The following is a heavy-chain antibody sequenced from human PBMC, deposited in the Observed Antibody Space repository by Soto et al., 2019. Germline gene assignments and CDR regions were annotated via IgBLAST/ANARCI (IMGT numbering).Heavy chain of an antibody. CDR1: GFTVSSNY. V-gene: IGHV3-66*01. D-gene: IGHD4-17*01. J-gene: IGHJ4*02. CDR3: ARDPQRSYGGY. Sequence: GGSLRLSCAASGFTVSSNYMSWVRQAPGKGLEWVSVIYSGGSTYYADSVKGRFTISRDNSKNTLYLQMNSLRAEDTAVYYCARDPQRSYGGYWGQGTLVTVSS. CDR2: IYSGGST.